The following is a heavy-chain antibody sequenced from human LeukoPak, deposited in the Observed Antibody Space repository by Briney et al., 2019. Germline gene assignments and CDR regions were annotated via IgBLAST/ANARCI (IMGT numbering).Heavy chain of an antibody. J-gene: IGHJ4*02. Sequence: SETLSLTCTVSGGSISSSSYYWGWIRQPPGKGLEWIGSIYYSGSTYYNPSLKSRVTISVDTSKNQFSLKLSSVTAADTAVYYCARWGCSSTSCYVFDYWGQGTLVTVSS. CDR1: GGSISSSSYY. D-gene: IGHD2-2*01. CDR2: IYYSGST. CDR3: ARWGCSSTSCYVFDY. V-gene: IGHV4-39*07.